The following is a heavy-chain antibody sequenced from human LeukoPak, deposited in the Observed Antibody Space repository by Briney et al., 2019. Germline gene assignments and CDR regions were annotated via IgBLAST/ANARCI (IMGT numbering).Heavy chain of an antibody. CDR1: GGTFSSYA. CDR2: IIPIFGTA. J-gene: IGHJ4*02. V-gene: IGHV1-69*05. Sequence: ASVKVSCKASGGTFSSYAISWVRQAPGQGLEWMGGIIPIFGTANYAQKFQGSVTITTDESTSTAYIELSSLRSEDTAVYYCARGLTGTRSGDYWGQGTLVTVS. CDR3: ARGLTGTRSGDY. D-gene: IGHD1-7*01.